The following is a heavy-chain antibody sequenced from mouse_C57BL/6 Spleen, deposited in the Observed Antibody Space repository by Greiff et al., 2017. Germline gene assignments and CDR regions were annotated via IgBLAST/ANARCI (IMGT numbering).Heavy chain of an antibody. CDR1: GYTFTSYW. V-gene: IGHV1-53*01. CDR3: ARSRLYYGDFDY. CDR2: INPSNGGT. D-gene: IGHD1-1*02. Sequence: QVQLQQPGTELVKPGASVKLSCKASGYTFTSYWMHWVKQRPGQGLEWIGNINPSNGGTNYNEKFKSKATLTVDKSSSTAYMQLSSLTSEDSAVYDCARSRLYYGDFDYWGQGTTLTVSS. J-gene: IGHJ2*01.